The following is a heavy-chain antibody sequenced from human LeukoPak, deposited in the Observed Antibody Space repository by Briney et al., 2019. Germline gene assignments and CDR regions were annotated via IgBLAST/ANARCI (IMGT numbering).Heavy chain of an antibody. CDR1: GFTFSSYS. Sequence: PGGSLRLSCAAPGFTFSSYSMNWVRQAPGKGLEWVSVIYSGGSTYYADSVKGRFTISRDNSKNTLYLQMNSLRAEDTAVYYCARMGSSWYNYYFDYWGQGTLVTVSS. V-gene: IGHV3-53*01. CDR2: IYSGGST. CDR3: ARMGSSWYNYYFDY. D-gene: IGHD6-13*01. J-gene: IGHJ4*02.